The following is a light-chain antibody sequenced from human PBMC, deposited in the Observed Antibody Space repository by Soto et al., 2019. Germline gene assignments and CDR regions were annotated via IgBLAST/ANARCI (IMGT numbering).Light chain of an antibody. V-gene: IGKV1-5*01. CDR1: QSISSW. CDR3: QQYNSYSGT. Sequence: DIQMTQSPSTLSASVGDRVTITCRARQSISSWLAWYQQKPGKAPKLLIYDASSLESGVPSRFSGSGSGTEFTLTISSLQPDDFASYYCQQYNSYSGTFGQGTKGEIK. CDR2: DAS. J-gene: IGKJ1*01.